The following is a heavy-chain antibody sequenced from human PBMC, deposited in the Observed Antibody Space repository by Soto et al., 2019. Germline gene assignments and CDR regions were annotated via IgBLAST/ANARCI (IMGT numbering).Heavy chain of an antibody. D-gene: IGHD5-12*01. CDR2: IISIFGTP. V-gene: IGHV1-69*12. CDR3: ARDLGGGYEPGDY. CDR1: GATFSISV. Sequence: QVQLVQSGAELKKPGSSVKVSCRASGATFSISVFNWVRQAPGQGLEWMGGIISIFGTPNYSQQFQGRVTITADESTSTGYMELNNLRSDDTAIYYCARDLGGGYEPGDYWGQGTQVTVSS. J-gene: IGHJ4*02.